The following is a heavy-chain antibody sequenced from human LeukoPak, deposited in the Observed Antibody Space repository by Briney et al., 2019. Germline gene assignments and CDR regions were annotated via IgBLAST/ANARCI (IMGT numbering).Heavy chain of an antibody. J-gene: IGHJ4*02. D-gene: IGHD3-10*01. CDR1: GFNFGSYS. V-gene: IGHV3-23*01. CDR3: ARKSASGNYPLDY. Sequence: GGSLRLSCAASGFNFGSYSMTWVRQAPGKGLEWASVMSADSATTFYADSVKGRFTISRDNAKNTVFLQMSSLRAEDMALYYCARKSASGNYPLDYWGQGTLVTVSS. CDR2: MSADSATT.